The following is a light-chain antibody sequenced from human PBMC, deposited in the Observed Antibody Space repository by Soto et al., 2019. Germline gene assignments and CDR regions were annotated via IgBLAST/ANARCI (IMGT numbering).Light chain of an antibody. CDR3: QQYAASPRT. V-gene: IGKV3-20*01. CDR2: GAS. J-gene: IGKJ1*01. CDR1: QSVSNNY. Sequence: EVVLTQSPGTLSLSPRERATLSCRASQSVSNNYLAWYQHKPGQAPRLLIYGASNRAPGIPDRFSGSGSGPDFILTISRLEPEDFAVYYCQQYAASPRTFGQGTLVEVK.